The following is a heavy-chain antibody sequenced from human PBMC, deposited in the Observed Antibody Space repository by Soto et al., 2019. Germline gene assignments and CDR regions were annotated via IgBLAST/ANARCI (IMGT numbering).Heavy chain of an antibody. Sequence: PSETLSLTCAVYGGSFSGYYWSWIRQPTGKGLEWIGEINHSGSTNYNPSLKSRVTISVDTSKNQFSLKLSSVTAADTAVYYCARGLARERYYYYMDVWGKGTTVTVSS. V-gene: IGHV4-34*01. CDR3: ARGLARERYYYYMDV. J-gene: IGHJ6*03. CDR2: INHSGST. CDR1: GGSFSGYY.